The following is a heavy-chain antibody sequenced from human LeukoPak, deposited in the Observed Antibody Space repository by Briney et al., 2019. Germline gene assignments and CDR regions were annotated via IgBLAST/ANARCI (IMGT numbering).Heavy chain of an antibody. CDR3: AKDHYYDSSGYYYFDY. Sequence: GGSLRLSCAAPGFTFSSYAMSWVRQAQGKGLEWVSAISGSGGSTYYADSVKGRFTISRDNSKNTLYLQMNSLRAEDTAVYYCAKDHYYDSSGYYYFDYWGQGTLVTVSS. D-gene: IGHD3-22*01. CDR2: ISGSGGST. CDR1: GFTFSSYA. J-gene: IGHJ4*02. V-gene: IGHV3-23*01.